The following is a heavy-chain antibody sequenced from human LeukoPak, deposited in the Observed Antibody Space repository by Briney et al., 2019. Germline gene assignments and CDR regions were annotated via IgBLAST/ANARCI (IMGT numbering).Heavy chain of an antibody. V-gene: IGHV3-30*18. CDR1: GLTFSSYG. Sequence: GRSLRLSCAASGLTFSSYGMHWVRQAPGKGLEWVAVISYDGSNKYYADSVKGRFTISRDNSKNTLYLQMNSLRAEDTAVYYCAKVSPSSSWYGVSYWGQGTLVTVSS. J-gene: IGHJ4*02. D-gene: IGHD6-13*01. CDR2: ISYDGSNK. CDR3: AKVSPSSSWYGVSY.